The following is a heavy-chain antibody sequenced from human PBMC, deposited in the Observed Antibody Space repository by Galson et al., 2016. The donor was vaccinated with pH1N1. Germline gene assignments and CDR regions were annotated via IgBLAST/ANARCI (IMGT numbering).Heavy chain of an antibody. D-gene: IGHD2-15*01. CDR1: GFSVSSSY. CDR3: ASGCSDNTCPSTFDY. V-gene: IGHV3-53*01. CDR2: FYYAGRT. Sequence: SLRLSCAASGFSVSSSYMSWVRQAPGKGLEWVSIFYYAGRTYYADSVKGRFTISRDDSKNTLSLQMNSLRAEDTAVYYCASGCSDNTCPSTFDYWGQGASVTVSS. J-gene: IGHJ4*02.